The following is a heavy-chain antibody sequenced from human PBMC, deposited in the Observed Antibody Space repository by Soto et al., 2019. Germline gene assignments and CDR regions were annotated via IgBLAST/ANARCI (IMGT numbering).Heavy chain of an antibody. V-gene: IGHV4-34*01. Sequence: SETLSLTCAVYGGSFSGYYWSWIRQPPGKGLEWIGEVNHSGSTNYNSSLKSRVTISVDTSKNQFSLKLSSVTAADTAVYYCARGWSGLVIIRFDPWGQGTLVTVSS. CDR3: ARGWSGLVIIRFDP. CDR2: VNHSGST. D-gene: IGHD3-9*01. J-gene: IGHJ5*02. CDR1: GGSFSGYY.